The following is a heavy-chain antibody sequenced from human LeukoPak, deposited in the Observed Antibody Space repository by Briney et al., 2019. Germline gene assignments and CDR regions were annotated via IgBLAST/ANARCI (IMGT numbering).Heavy chain of an antibody. CDR3: ARGAVGMDV. CDR1: GFTFSSYD. V-gene: IGHV3-13*01. CDR2: IGTVGDT. Sequence: PGGSLRLSCAASGFTFSSYDMHWVRQATGKGLEWVSAIGTVGDTYYPGSVKGRFTISRENAENSLYLQMNSLRAGDTAVYYCARGAVGMDVWGQGTTVTVSS. D-gene: IGHD3-16*01. J-gene: IGHJ6*02.